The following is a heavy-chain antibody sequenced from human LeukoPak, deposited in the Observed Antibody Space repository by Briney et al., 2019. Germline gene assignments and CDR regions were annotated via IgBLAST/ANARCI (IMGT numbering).Heavy chain of an antibody. J-gene: IGHJ4*02. CDR1: GGSISSSCYF. D-gene: IGHD4/OR15-4a*01. CDR2: IYYGGST. Sequence: SETLSLTCTVSGGSISSSCYFWGRIRQPPGTGLEWIGSIYYGGSTCYSPSLRSRVTISVDTSKNQFSLNLSSVTAADTAVYYCARHDGRGGATMCALDYWGQGSLVTVSS. V-gene: IGHV4-39*01. CDR3: ARHDGRGGATMCALDY.